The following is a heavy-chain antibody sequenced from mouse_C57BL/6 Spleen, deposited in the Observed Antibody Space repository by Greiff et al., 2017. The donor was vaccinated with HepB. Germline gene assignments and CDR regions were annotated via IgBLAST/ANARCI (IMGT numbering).Heavy chain of an antibody. V-gene: IGHV3-1*01. D-gene: IGHD1-1*01. Sequence: EVKVEESGPGMVKPSQSLSLTCTVTGYSITSGYDWHWIRHFPGNKLEWMGYISYSGSTNYNPSLKRRISITHDTSKNHFFLKLNSVTTEDTATYYCARGLQAVVAPSWYFDVWGTGTTVTVSS. CDR2: ISYSGST. CDR1: GYSITSGYD. CDR3: ARGLQAVVAPSWYFDV. J-gene: IGHJ1*03.